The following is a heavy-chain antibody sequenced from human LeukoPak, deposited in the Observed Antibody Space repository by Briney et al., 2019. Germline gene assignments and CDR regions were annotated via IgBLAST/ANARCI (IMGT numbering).Heavy chain of an antibody. V-gene: IGHV4-61*02. CDR3: ARRIIAATLDY. D-gene: IGHD6-13*01. CDR2: IYTSGST. Sequence: PSETLSLTCTVSGGSISSGSYYWSWIRQPAGKGLEWIGRIYTSGSTNYNPSLKSRVTISVDTSKNQFSLNLNSVTAADTAVYYCARRIIAATLDYWGQGSLVTVSS. J-gene: IGHJ4*02. CDR1: GGSISSGSYY.